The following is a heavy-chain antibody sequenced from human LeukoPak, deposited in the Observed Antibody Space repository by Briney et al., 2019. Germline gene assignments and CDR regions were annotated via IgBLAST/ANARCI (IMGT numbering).Heavy chain of an antibody. Sequence: SGPTLVKPTQTLTLTCTFSGFSLSTSGMCVSWIRQPPGKALEWLALIDWDDDKYYSTSLKTRLTISKDTPKNQVVLTMTNMDPVDTATYYCARPSTGSGSYFFDYWGQGTLVTVSS. CDR2: IDWDDDK. V-gene: IGHV2-70*01. D-gene: IGHD1-26*01. CDR3: ARPSTGSGSYFFDY. CDR1: GFSLSTSGMC. J-gene: IGHJ4*02.